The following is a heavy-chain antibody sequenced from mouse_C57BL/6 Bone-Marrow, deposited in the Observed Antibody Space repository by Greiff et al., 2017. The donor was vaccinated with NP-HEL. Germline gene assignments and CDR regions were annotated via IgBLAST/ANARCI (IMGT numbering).Heavy chain of an antibody. J-gene: IGHJ3*01. V-gene: IGHV1-80*01. CDR3: ARSDYWGFAY. CDR2: IYPGDGDT. D-gene: IGHD2-13*01. CDR1: GYAFSSYW. Sequence: VKLMESGAELVKPGASVKISCKASGYAFSSYWMNWVKQRPGKGLEWIGQIYPGDGDTNYNGKFKGKATLTADKSSSTAYMQLSSLTSEDSAVYFCARSDYWGFAYWGQGTLVTVSA.